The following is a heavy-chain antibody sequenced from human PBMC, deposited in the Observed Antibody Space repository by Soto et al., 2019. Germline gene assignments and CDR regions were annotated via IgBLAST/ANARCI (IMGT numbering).Heavy chain of an antibody. D-gene: IGHD2-15*01. CDR1: GFTFSSYW. V-gene: IGHV3-74*01. Sequence: EVQLVESGGGLVQPGGSLRLSCAASGFTFSSYWMYWVRQAPGKGLVWVSRLKSDGSSISYADSVKGRFTISRDNAKNPRYLERNSLRAEDTAVYYCARGREVVAGTNNWFDPWGQGTLVTVSS. CDR2: LKSDGSSI. CDR3: ARGREVVAGTNNWFDP. J-gene: IGHJ5*02.